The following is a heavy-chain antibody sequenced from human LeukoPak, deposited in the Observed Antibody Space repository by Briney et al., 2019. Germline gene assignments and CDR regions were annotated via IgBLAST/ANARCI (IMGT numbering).Heavy chain of an antibody. CDR2: IYTSGST. CDR1: GGSISSGSYY. V-gene: IGHV4-61*02. CDR3: ARAAARLWFGDLNYYYYMDV. Sequence: SETLSLTCTVSGGSISSGSYYWSWIRQPAGKGLEWIGRIYTSGSTNYNPSLKSRVTISVDTSKNQFSLKLSSVTAADTAVYYCARAAARLWFGDLNYYYYMDVWGKGTTVTVSS. J-gene: IGHJ6*03. D-gene: IGHD3-10*01.